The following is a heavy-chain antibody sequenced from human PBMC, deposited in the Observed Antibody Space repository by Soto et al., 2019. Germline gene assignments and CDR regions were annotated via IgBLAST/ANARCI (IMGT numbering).Heavy chain of an antibody. CDR1: GFTFSSYS. CDR3: ARGQTGTRYYYYYYMDV. V-gene: IGHV3-48*01. CDR2: ISSSSSTI. D-gene: IGHD1-7*01. J-gene: IGHJ6*03. Sequence: ESGGGLVQPGGSLRLSCAASGFTFSSYSMNWVRQAPGKGLEWVSYISSSSSTIYYADSVKGRFTISRDNAKNSLYLQMNSLRAEDTAVYYCARGQTGTRYYYYYYMDVWGKGTTVTVSS.